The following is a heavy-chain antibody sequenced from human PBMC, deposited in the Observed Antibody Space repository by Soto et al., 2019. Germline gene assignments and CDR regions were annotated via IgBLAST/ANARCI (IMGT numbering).Heavy chain of an antibody. CDR2: ISAYNGNT. V-gene: IGHV1-18*01. J-gene: IGHJ4*02. CDR1: GYTFTSYG. Sequence: ASVKVSCKASGYTFTSYGIGWVRQAPGQGLEWMGWISAYNGNTNYAQKLQGRVTMTTDTSTSTAYMELRSLRSDDTAVYYCARYYYGSGSFPIKSYYFDYWGQGTLVTVSS. CDR3: ARYYYGSGSFPIKSYYFDY. D-gene: IGHD3-10*01.